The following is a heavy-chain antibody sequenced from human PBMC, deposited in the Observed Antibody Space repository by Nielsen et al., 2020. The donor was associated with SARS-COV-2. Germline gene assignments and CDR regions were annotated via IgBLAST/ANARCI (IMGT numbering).Heavy chain of an antibody. CDR2: ISSSSSYI. CDR3: ARGSTRGKQNFQH. V-gene: IGHV3-21*01. J-gene: IGHJ1*01. Sequence: GKGLEWVSSISSSSSYIYYADSVKGRFTISRDNAKNSLYLQMNSLRAEDTAVYYCARGSTRGKQNFQHWGQGTLVTVSS. D-gene: IGHD2-2*01.